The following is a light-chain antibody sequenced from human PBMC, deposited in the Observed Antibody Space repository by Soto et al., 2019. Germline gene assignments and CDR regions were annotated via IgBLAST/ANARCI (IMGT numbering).Light chain of an antibody. CDR1: TSNLGAGYD. J-gene: IGLJ3*02. CDR3: CSCVSGSPFDVL. Sequence: QSVLTQPPSVSGAPGQRVTLSCTGNTSNLGAGYDVHWYQQLPGAAPKLVIFGNRNRPSGVPERFSGSKSGTSASLAITGLQAEDEADYYCCSCVSGSPFDVLFGGGTKVTVL. V-gene: IGLV1-40*01. CDR2: GNR.